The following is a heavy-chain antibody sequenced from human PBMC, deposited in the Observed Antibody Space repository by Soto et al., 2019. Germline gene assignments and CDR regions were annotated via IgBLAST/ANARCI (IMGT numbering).Heavy chain of an antibody. CDR2: INPDNGNT. V-gene: IGHV1-3*01. J-gene: IGHJ6*02. CDR3: ARNRSIAAAGTFFYYYYGMDV. D-gene: IGHD6-13*01. CDR1: GYTFTRYT. Sequence: ASVKVSCKASGYTFTRYTMNWVRQAPGQRLEWMGWINPDNGNTKFSQKFQGRVTITRDTSASTAYMELSSLRSEDTAVYYCARNRSIAAAGTFFYYYYGMDVWGQGTTVTVSS.